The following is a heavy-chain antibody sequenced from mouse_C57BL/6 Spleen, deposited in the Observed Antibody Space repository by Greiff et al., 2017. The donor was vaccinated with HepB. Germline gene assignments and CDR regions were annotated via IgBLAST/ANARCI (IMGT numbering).Heavy chain of an antibody. V-gene: IGHV1-53*01. CDR1: GYTFTSYW. CDR3: ARSQYDYDFAY. CDR2: INPSNGGT. D-gene: IGHD2-4*01. Sequence: QVQLQQPGTELVKPGASGYTFTSYWMHWVKQRPGQGLEWIGNINPSNGGTNYNEKFKSKATLTVDKASSTAYMQLSSLTSEDSAVYYCARSQYDYDFAYWGQGTLVTVSA. J-gene: IGHJ3*01.